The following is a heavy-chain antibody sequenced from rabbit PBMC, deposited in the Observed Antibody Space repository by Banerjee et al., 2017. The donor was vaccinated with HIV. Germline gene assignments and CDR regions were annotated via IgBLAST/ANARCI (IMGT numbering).Heavy chain of an antibody. CDR3: ARYPISSSYYLSGAINL. D-gene: IGHD1-1*01. CDR2: IYGGSSGST. Sequence: QSLEESGGGLVKPGASLTLTCTASGFSFSSIYWMCWVRQAPGKGLEWIACIYGGSSGSTYYASWAKGRFTISKISSTTVTLQMTSLTAADTATYFCARYPISSSYYLSGAINLWGPGTLVTVS. CDR1: GFSFSSIYW. J-gene: IGHJ4*01. V-gene: IGHV1S40*01.